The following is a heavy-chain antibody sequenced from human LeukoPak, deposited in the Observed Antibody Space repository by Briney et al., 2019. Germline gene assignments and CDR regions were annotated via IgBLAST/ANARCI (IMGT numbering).Heavy chain of an antibody. V-gene: IGHV3-74*01. CDR3: AGYNWNFDAFDI. Sequence: GGSLRLSCAASGFTFSSYWMHWVRQASGKGLVWVSRINTDGSSTSYADSVKGRFTISRDNAKNTLYLQMNSLRAEDTAVYYCAGYNWNFDAFDIWGQGTMVTVSS. CDR1: GFTFSSYW. D-gene: IGHD1-1*01. CDR2: INTDGSST. J-gene: IGHJ3*02.